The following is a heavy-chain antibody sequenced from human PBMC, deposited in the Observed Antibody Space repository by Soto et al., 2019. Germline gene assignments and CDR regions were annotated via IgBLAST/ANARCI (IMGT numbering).Heavy chain of an antibody. Sequence: GGSLRLSCAASGFTFSSYSMNWVRQAPGKGLEWVSSISSSSSYIYYADSAKGRFTISRDNAKNSLYLQMNSLRAEDTAVYYCARSYDFFPFDPWGQRTLVTVSS. J-gene: IGHJ5*02. CDR1: GFTFSSYS. V-gene: IGHV3-21*01. CDR2: ISSSSSYI. CDR3: ARSYDFFPFDP. D-gene: IGHD3-3*01.